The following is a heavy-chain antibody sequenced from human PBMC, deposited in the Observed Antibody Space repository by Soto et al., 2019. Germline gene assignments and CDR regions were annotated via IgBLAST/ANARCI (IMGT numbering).Heavy chain of an antibody. Sequence: QVQLQESGPGLVKPSGTLSLTCAVSGGSISSSNWWSWVRQPPGKGLAWIGEIYHSGSTNYNPSLKSGVTISVDKSKNQFSLKLSSVTAADTAVYYCARVRYSSGFLDAEANQDYWGQGTLVTVSS. J-gene: IGHJ4*02. CDR2: IYHSGST. V-gene: IGHV4-4*02. CDR1: GGSISSSNW. CDR3: ARVRYSSGFLDAEANQDY. D-gene: IGHD6-19*01.